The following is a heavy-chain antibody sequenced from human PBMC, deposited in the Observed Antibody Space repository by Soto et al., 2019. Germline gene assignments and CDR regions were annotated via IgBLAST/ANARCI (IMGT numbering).Heavy chain of an antibody. J-gene: IGHJ6*01. CDR3: GKQRTIAAPCGLAV. D-gene: IGHD6-25*01. Sequence: SLTLCCTASGFTFSNFAMHLVRHAPGKGRQYVSSVSSNGDVTDYTDSVKGRFTISRDNSKNTVYLQMSGLRSDDTAVDYCGKQRTIAAPCGLAVW. CDR1: GFTFSNFA. CDR2: VSSNGDVT. V-gene: IGHV3-64D*06.